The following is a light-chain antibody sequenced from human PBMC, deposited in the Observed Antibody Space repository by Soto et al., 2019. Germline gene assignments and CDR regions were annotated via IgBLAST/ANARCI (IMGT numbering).Light chain of an antibody. CDR1: RIGSKS. J-gene: IGLJ1*01. Sequence: SYELTQPPSVSVAPGQTARITCGGNRIGSKSVQWYEQKAGQAPVLVDYDDSDRPSGIPGRFSGSKSGNTATLTISDVGAGDDADYYCQVWDSSRDHYVFGPGTKLTGL. CDR3: QVWDSSRDHYV. V-gene: IGLV3-21*02. CDR2: DDS.